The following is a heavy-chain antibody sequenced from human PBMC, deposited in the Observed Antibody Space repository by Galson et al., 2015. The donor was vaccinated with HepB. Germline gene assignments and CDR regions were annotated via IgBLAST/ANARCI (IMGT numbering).Heavy chain of an antibody. D-gene: IGHD3-16*01. CDR1: GYTFTNYG. V-gene: IGHV1-18*01. Sequence: SVKVSCKASGYTFTNYGINWVRQAPGQGLEWMGWISASNGHTKYAQKLQDRVTMTTDTSTSTAYMELRSLRSDDTAVYYCARHYDYVWGSDYWGQGTLVTVSS. CDR2: ISASNGHT. J-gene: IGHJ4*02. CDR3: ARHYDYVWGSDY.